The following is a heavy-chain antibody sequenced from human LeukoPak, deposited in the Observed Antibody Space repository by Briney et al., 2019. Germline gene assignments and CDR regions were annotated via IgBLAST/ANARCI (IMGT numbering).Heavy chain of an antibody. CDR2: ISSSSSYI. J-gene: IGHJ3*02. CDR1: GFTFSSYS. CDR3: ARDTNAYCGGDCNDAFDI. V-gene: IGHV3-21*01. Sequence: GGSLRLSCAASGFTFSSYSMNWVRQAPGKGLEWVSSISSSSSYIYYADSVKGRFTISRDNAKNSLYLQMNSLRAEDTAVYYCARDTNAYCGGDCNDAFDIWGQGTMVTVSS. D-gene: IGHD2-21*01.